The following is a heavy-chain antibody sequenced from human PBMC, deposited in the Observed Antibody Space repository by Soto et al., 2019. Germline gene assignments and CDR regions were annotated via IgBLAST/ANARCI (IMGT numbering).Heavy chain of an antibody. V-gene: IGHV3-23*01. D-gene: IGHD3-3*01. CDR1: GFTFSSYA. CDR2: ISGSGGST. J-gene: IGHJ6*02. CDR3: SSDTVTICGAVIMDCMDV. Sequence: GGSLRLSCAASGFTFSSYAMSWVRQAPGKGLEWVSAISGSGGSTYYADSVKGRFTISRDNSKNTLYLQMNSLRAEYTAGYYFSSDTVTICGAVIMDCMDVWGQGTTVTVSS.